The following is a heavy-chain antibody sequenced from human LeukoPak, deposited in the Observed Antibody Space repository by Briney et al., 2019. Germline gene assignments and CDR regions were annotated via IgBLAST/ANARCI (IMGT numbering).Heavy chain of an antibody. D-gene: IGHD3-10*01. CDR1: GGSISSGSYY. Sequence: SQTLSLTCTVSGGSISSGSYYWSWIRQPAGKRLEWIGRIYTSGSTNYNPSLKSRVTISVDTSKNQFSLKLSSVTAADTAVYYCARDYAPTYYYGSGSLRWFDPWGQGTLVTVSS. V-gene: IGHV4-61*02. J-gene: IGHJ5*02. CDR2: IYTSGST. CDR3: ARDYAPTYYYGSGSLRWFDP.